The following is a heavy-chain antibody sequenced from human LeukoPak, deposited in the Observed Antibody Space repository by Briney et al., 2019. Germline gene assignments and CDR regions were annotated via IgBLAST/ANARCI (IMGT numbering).Heavy chain of an antibody. D-gene: IGHD3-10*01. J-gene: IGHJ4*02. CDR3: ARDETMVQGVIYGLPDY. Sequence: ASVKVSCKASGYTFTSYGISWVRQAPGQGLEWMGWISAYNGNTNYVQKLQGRVTMTTDTSTSTAYMELRSLRSDDTAVYYCARDETMVQGVIYGLPDYWGQGTLVTVSS. CDR1: GYTFTSYG. V-gene: IGHV1-18*01. CDR2: ISAYNGNT.